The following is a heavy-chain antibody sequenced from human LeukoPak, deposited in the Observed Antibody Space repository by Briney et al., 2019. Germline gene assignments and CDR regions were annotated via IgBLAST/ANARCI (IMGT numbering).Heavy chain of an antibody. CDR2: IKPDGTTK. CDR3: ARSIPYGTTWYGRSDY. CDR1: GFPFSSYS. Sequence: GGSLRLSCAASGFPFSSYSMTWVRQAPGKGLEWVANIKPDGTTKFYVDSVKGRFTISRDNALNSLYLQMNSLRAEDTAIYYCARSIPYGTTWYGRSDYWGQGTLVTVSS. D-gene: IGHD6-13*01. J-gene: IGHJ4*02. V-gene: IGHV3-7*03.